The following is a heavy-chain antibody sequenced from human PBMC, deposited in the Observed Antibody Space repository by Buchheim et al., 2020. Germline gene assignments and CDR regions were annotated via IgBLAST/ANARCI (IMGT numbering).Heavy chain of an antibody. CDR1: GFTFSSYG. CDR3: AKTLSPNRPAYGPLDY. D-gene: IGHD1-14*01. Sequence: QVQLVESGGGVVQPGRSLRLSCAASGFTFSSYGMHWVRQAPGKGLEWVAVISYDGSNTYYADSVKGRFTISRDNSKNTLYLQMNSLRSEDTAVYYCAKTLSPNRPAYGPLDYWGQGTL. CDR2: ISYDGSNT. V-gene: IGHV3-30*18. J-gene: IGHJ4*02.